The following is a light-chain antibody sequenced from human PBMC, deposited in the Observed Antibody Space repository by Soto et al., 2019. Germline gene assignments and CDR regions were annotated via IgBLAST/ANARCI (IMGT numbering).Light chain of an antibody. CDR2: GAS. CDR1: QGVSTNY. CDR3: HQYGHSPYT. V-gene: IGKV3-20*01. Sequence: IVLTQSPGTLSLSPGERATLACRASQGVSTNYVAWYQQKPGQAPRLLIYGASNRAAGIPDRFSGSGSGTDFTLTISRLEPEDFAVFYCHQYGHSPYTFGQGTNLEIK. J-gene: IGKJ2*01.